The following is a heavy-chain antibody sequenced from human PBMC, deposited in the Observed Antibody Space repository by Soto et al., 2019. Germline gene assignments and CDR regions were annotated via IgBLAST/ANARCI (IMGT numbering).Heavy chain of an antibody. V-gene: IGHV4-4*07. D-gene: IGHD3-16*01. CDR1: GGPITKSF. CDR2: MYTRGSA. Sequence: SETLSLTCSVSGGPITKSFWSWIRQPVGKGLEWIGRMYTRGSADYNPSLKSRVTMSLDSSKNQFSLKVRSVTAADTAVYYCATSAIMGLEVAGHFDNWGQGTLVTV. J-gene: IGHJ4*01. CDR3: ATSAIMGLEVAGHFDN.